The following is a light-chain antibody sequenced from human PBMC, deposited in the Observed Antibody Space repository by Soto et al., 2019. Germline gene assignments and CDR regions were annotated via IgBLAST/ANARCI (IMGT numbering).Light chain of an antibody. Sequence: QSALTQPPSASGSPXQSVTISCTGTSSDVGGYNYVSWYQQHPGKAPKLMIYEVSKRPSGVPARFSGSKSGNTASLTVSGLQAEDEADYYCSSHASSNNYVFGTGTKLTVL. CDR3: SSHASSNNYV. J-gene: IGLJ1*01. CDR2: EVS. CDR1: SSDVGGYNY. V-gene: IGLV2-8*01.